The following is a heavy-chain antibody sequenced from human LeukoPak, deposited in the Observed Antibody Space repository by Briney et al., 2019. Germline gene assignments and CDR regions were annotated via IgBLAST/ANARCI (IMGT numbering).Heavy chain of an antibody. CDR2: IHYSGST. J-gene: IGHJ4*02. Sequence: PSETLSLTCTVSGGSISSYYWNWIRQPPGKGLEWIGYIHYSGSTNYNPSLKSRVTISVDTSKNQFSLKLSSVTAADTAVYYCARRASGGYGHYFDYWGQGSLVTVSS. D-gene: IGHD5-18*01. CDR1: GGSISSYY. V-gene: IGHV4-59*08. CDR3: ARRASGGYGHYFDY.